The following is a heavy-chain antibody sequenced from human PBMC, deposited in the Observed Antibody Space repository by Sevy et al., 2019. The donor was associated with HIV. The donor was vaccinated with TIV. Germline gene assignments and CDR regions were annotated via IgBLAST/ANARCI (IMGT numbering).Heavy chain of an antibody. CDR2: INHTGSL. V-gene: IGHV4-34*01. D-gene: IGHD3-10*02. CDR3: ARGRQAYVGAVPSTVPFDY. Sequence: SETLSLTCAVSGGSFSGYFWNWIRQSPGKGLEWIGEINHTGSLKYNPSLKSRVTISVDASKSQLSLHLRSVTAAETAVYYCARGRQAYVGAVPSTVPFDYWGRGTLVTVSS. CDR1: GGSFSGYF. J-gene: IGHJ4*02.